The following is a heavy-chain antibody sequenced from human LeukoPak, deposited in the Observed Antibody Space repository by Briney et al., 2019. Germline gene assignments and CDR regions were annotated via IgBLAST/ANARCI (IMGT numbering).Heavy chain of an antibody. V-gene: IGHV3-23*01. J-gene: IGHJ5*02. CDR1: GFTFSSFA. CDR2: ISGSHVRT. CDR3: TKDPNGDYVGAFDP. Sequence: GGSLRLSCAASGFTFSSFAMTWVRQAPGKGLEWVSSISGSHVRTYYTDSVKGRFTISRDNSRNTLYLQMNSLRAEDTAVYYCTKDPNGDYVGAFDPWGQGTLVTVSS. D-gene: IGHD4-17*01.